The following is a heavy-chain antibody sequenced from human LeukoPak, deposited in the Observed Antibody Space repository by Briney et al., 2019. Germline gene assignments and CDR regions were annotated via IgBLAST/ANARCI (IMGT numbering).Heavy chain of an antibody. J-gene: IGHJ6*03. V-gene: IGHV4-4*09. D-gene: IGHD7-27*01. CDR3: ARRQGTNWGAFYYYYMDV. CDR1: GGSISSYY. Sequence: SETLSLTCAVSGGSISSYYWTWIRQPPGRGLEWIRDIYSSGNTNCNASLKSRVTISLDTSKNQISLNLSSVTAADTAVYYCARRQGTNWGAFYYYYMDVWGKGATVTVSS. CDR2: IYSSGNT.